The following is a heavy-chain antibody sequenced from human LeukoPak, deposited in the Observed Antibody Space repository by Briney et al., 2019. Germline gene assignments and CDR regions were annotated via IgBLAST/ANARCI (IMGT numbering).Heavy chain of an antibody. Sequence: GGSLRLSCAASGFTFSSYAMHWVRQAPGKGLEWVAVISYDGSNKYYADSVKGRFTISRDNSKNTLYLQMSSLRSEDTAVYYCARDDGRYFDRLGHDAFDIWGQGTLVTVSS. J-gene: IGHJ3*02. D-gene: IGHD3-9*01. CDR2: ISYDGSNK. CDR1: GFTFSSYA. V-gene: IGHV3-30*04. CDR3: ARDDGRYFDRLGHDAFDI.